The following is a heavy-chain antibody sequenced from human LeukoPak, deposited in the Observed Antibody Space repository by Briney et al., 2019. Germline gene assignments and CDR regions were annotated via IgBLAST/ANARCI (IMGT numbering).Heavy chain of an antibody. D-gene: IGHD3-10*01. CDR2: IIPILGTA. CDR1: GYTFTSYA. V-gene: IGHV1-69*04. J-gene: IGHJ4*02. Sequence: SVKVSCKASGYTFTSYAISWVRQAPGQGLEWMGRIIPILGTANYAQKFQGRVTITADKSTSTAYMELSSLRSEDTAVYYCARQNYYGSGSYLDYWGQGTLVTVSS. CDR3: ARQNYYGSGSYLDY.